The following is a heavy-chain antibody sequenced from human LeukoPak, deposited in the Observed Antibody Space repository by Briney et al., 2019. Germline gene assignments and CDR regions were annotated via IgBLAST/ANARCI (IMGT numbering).Heavy chain of an antibody. Sequence: GGSLRLSCAASGFTFSSYAMSWVRQAPGKGLEWVSTISSTGGNTHYAGSVVGRFTISRDNSKNTLYLQMNSLRAEDTAVYYCAKDARRTSGWYFFDYWGQGMLVTVSS. CDR1: GFTFSSYA. D-gene: IGHD6-19*01. V-gene: IGHV3-23*01. CDR3: AKDARRTSGWYFFDY. J-gene: IGHJ4*02. CDR2: ISSTGGNT.